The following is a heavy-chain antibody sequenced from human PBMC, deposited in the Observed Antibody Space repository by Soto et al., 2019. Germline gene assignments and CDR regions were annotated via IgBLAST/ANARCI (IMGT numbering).Heavy chain of an antibody. D-gene: IGHD3-9*01. CDR2: ISYDGSNK. Sequence: PGGSLRLSCAASGFTFSSYGIHWVRQAPGKGLEWVAVISYDGSNKYYADSVKGRFTISRDNSKNLLYLQMNSLGAEDTAVYYCAKEYYDTLTGYYGPDYWGQGTLVTVSS. J-gene: IGHJ4*02. V-gene: IGHV3-30*18. CDR1: GFTFSSYG. CDR3: AKEYYDTLTGYYGPDY.